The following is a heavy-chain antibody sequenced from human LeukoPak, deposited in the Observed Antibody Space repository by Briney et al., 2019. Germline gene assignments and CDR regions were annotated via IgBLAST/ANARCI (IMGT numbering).Heavy chain of an antibody. CDR1: DGSISSSSYY. D-gene: IGHD3-22*01. CDR2: IYYSGST. J-gene: IGHJ4*02. V-gene: IGHV4-39*07. Sequence: SETLSLTCTVSDGSISSSSYYRGWIRQPPGKGLEWIGTIYYSGSTYYNPSLKSRVNISVDTSKNQFSLKLSSVTAADTAVYYCASYNYYDSSVFYWGQGTLVTVSS. CDR3: ASYNYYDSSVFY.